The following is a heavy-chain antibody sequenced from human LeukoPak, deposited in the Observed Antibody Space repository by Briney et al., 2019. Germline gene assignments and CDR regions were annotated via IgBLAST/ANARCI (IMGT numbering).Heavy chain of an antibody. CDR1: GFTFSSYA. J-gene: IGHJ4*02. CDR2: VYYSGST. V-gene: IGHV4-38-2*01. D-gene: IGHD2-8*01. Sequence: GSLRLSCAASGFTFSSYAMSWVRQAPGKAMEWVGSVYYSGSTYYNPSLTRRLTMSVDTSKNQFSLKLTSLTAADTAVYYCARGTSFGLMNSDNWGQGTLVIVSS. CDR3: ARGTSFGLMNSDN.